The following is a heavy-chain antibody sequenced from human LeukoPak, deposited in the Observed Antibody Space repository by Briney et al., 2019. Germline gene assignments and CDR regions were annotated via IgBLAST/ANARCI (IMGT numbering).Heavy chain of an antibody. CDR1: GGSISSYY. J-gene: IGHJ4*02. CDR2: IYYSGST. CDR3: ASSYCGGDCYPYFDY. V-gene: IGHV4-59*01. D-gene: IGHD2-21*02. Sequence: PSETLSLTCTVSGGSISSYYWSWIRQPPGKGLEWIGYIYYSGSTNYNPSLKSRVTISVDTSKNQFSLKLSSVTAADTAVYYCASSYCGGDCYPYFDYWGRGTLVTVSS.